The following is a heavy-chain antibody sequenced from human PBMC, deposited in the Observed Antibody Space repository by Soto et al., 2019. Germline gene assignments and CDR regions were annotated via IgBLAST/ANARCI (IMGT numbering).Heavy chain of an antibody. Sequence: QVQLVQSGAEVKKPGSSVKVSCKASGGTFSSYAISWVRQAPGQGLEWMGGIIPIFGTANYAQKFQGRVTITGDESTSTAYMELSSLRSEDTAVYYCARGCGAITFGGVIVIGYFDYWGQGTLVTVSS. J-gene: IGHJ4*02. CDR1: GGTFSSYA. CDR3: ARGCGAITFGGVIVIGYFDY. CDR2: IIPIFGTA. V-gene: IGHV1-69*01. D-gene: IGHD3-16*02.